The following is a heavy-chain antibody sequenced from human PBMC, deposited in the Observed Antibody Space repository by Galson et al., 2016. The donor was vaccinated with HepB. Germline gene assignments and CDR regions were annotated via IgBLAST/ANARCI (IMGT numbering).Heavy chain of an antibody. CDR3: ARELYHSFYFEY. D-gene: IGHD1-14*01. CDR2: IKPSGGNT. J-gene: IGHJ4*02. V-gene: IGHV1-46*02. CDR1: GYTFNTYN. Sequence: SVKVSCKASGYTFNTYNMHWVRQAPGQGLEWMGIIKPSGGNTIYAQKFQDRITMTRDTSTSTVYMELISLRSEDTAGYYCARELYHSFYFEYWGQGTLLTVSS.